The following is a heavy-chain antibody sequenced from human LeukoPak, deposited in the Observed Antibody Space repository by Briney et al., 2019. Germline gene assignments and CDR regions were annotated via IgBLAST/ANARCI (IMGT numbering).Heavy chain of an antibody. J-gene: IGHJ5*02. CDR2: VYYSGTT. CDR1: GGSISGFF. CDR3: ARVGYGSGSWGWFDP. D-gene: IGHD3-10*01. V-gene: IGHV4-59*01. Sequence: SETLSLSCTVSGGSISGFFWTWIRQSPGKGLEYIGYVYYSGTTDYNPTLKSRVSMSVDTSKNQFFLNLTSVTAADTAIYYCARVGYGSGSWGWFDPWGQGTLVTVSS.